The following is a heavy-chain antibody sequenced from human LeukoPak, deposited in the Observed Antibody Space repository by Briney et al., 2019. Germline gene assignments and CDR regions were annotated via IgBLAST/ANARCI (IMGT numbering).Heavy chain of an antibody. CDR2: IYSGGST. V-gene: IGHV3-NL1*01. J-gene: IGHJ5*02. Sequence: GGSLRLSCAASGFTFSSYSMNWVRQAPGKGLEWVSVIYSGGSTFYADSVKGRFTISRDNSKNTLYLQMNSLRAEDTAVYYCAKDYYGSGSPACDWWFDPWGQGTLVTVSS. CDR1: GFTFSSYS. CDR3: AKDYYGSGSPACDWWFDP. D-gene: IGHD3-10*01.